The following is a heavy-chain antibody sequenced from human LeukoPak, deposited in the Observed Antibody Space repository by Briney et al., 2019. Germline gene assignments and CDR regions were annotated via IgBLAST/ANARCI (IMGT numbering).Heavy chain of an antibody. CDR1: GFTVSSNY. J-gene: IGHJ4*02. CDR3: ARDPLSYHIDY. Sequence: GGSLRLSCAASGFTVSSNYMSWVRQAPGKGLEWVSVIYSGGSTYYADSVKGRFTISRDNSKNTLYLQMNSLRAEDTAVYYCARDPLSYHIDYWGQGTLVTVSS. D-gene: IGHD1-14*01. V-gene: IGHV3-66*01. CDR2: IYSGGST.